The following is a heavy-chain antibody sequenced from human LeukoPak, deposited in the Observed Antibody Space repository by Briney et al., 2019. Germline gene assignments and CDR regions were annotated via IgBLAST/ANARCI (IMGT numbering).Heavy chain of an antibody. CDR3: ARDSSRYFDRWPFDY. J-gene: IGHJ4*02. CDR2: IYYSGST. CDR1: GVSISSSNW. V-gene: IGHV4-4*02. D-gene: IGHD3-9*01. Sequence: SETLSLTCAVSGVSISSSNWGSGGRQPPGQGLGGIGEIYYSGSTNYNPSLKSRVTISVDKSQNQFSLKLSSVTAADTAVYYCARDSSRYFDRWPFDYWGQGTLVTVSS.